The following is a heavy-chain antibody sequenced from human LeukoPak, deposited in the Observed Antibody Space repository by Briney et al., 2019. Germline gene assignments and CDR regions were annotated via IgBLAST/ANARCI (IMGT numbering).Heavy chain of an antibody. CDR3: ARNFALDY. V-gene: IGHV3-53*01. CDR1: GFTVSSNY. J-gene: IGHJ4*02. CDR2: IYSGGST. Sequence: GGSLRLSCAASGFTVSSNYMTWVRQAPGKGLEWVSVIYSGGSTYYADSVKGRFTISRDNSKNTLFLQMNSLRAEDTAVYYCARNFALDYWGQGTLVAVSS.